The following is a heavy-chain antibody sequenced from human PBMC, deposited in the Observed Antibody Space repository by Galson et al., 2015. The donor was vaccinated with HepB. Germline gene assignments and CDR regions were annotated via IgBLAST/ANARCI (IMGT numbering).Heavy chain of an antibody. Sequence: ETLSLTCTVSGYSISSGYYWGWIRQPPGKGLEWIGSIYHSGSTYYNPSLKSRVTISVDTSKNQFSLKLSSVTAADTAVYYCARGEMATITDFDYWGQGTLVTVSS. V-gene: IGHV4-38-2*02. D-gene: IGHD5-24*01. CDR2: IYHSGST. J-gene: IGHJ4*02. CDR1: GYSISSGYY. CDR3: ARGEMATITDFDY.